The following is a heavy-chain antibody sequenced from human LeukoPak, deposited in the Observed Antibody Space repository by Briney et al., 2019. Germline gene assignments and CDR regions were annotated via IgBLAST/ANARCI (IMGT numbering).Heavy chain of an antibody. V-gene: IGHV1-2*02. Sequence: ASVKVSCKASRHTFTGYYMHWVRQAPGQGLEWMGWINPNSGGTNYAQKFQGRVTMTRDTSISTAYMELNRLRSDDTAVYYCARGPRTYYYGSGSYSHFDYWGQGTLVTVSS. CDR1: RHTFTGYY. CDR2: INPNSGGT. D-gene: IGHD3-10*01. J-gene: IGHJ4*02. CDR3: ARGPRTYYYGSGSYSHFDY.